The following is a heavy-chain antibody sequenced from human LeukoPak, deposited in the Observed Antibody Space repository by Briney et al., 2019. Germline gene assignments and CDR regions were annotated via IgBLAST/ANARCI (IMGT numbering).Heavy chain of an antibody. J-gene: IGHJ6*03. CDR2: ISYIGAAT. CDR1: GFTFSSYA. D-gene: IGHD3-10*01. Sequence: PGGSLRLSCATSGFTFSSYAMTWVRQAPGKGLEWVATISYIGAATYYADSVKGRFTISRDYSKTTLFLQMNSLRVEDTAVYYCASGSGSYRTPYYYMDVWGKGTTVTVSS. CDR3: ASGSGSYRTPYYYMDV. V-gene: IGHV3-23*01.